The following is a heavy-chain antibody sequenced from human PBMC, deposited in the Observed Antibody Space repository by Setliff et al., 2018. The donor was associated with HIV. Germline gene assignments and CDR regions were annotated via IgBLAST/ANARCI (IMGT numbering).Heavy chain of an antibody. CDR2: INPSSGGT. CDR1: GYTFTGYY. CDR3: ARDPGYKSSWYGAFDI. Sequence: ASVKVSCKASGYTFTGYYIHWVRRAPGQGLEWMGRINPSSGGTNYAPKFQGRVTMTRDTSISTAFMDLSRLRSDDTAVYYCARDPGYKSSWYGAFDIWGQGTMVTVSS. V-gene: IGHV1-2*06. J-gene: IGHJ3*02. D-gene: IGHD6-13*01.